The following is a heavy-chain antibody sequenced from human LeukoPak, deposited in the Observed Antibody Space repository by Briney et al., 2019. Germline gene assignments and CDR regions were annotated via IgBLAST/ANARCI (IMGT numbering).Heavy chain of an antibody. CDR3: ARGRRGFGY. CDR1: GGSFSGYY. V-gene: IGHV4-34*01. D-gene: IGHD3-10*01. Sequence: PSETLSLTCAVYGGSFSGYYWSWIRQPPGKGLEWIGEINHSGSTNYNPSLKSRVTISVDTSKNQFSLKLSSVTAADTAVYYCARGRRGFGYWGQGTLVTVSS. CDR2: INHSGST. J-gene: IGHJ4*02.